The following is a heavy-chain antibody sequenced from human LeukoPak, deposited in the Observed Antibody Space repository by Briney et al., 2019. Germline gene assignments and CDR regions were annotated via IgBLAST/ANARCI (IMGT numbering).Heavy chain of an antibody. Sequence: SETLSLTCTVSGGSIRSSGTSWAWIRQPPGKGLEWIGSIDYSGGTSYNPSLKSRVSISVDTSNNQFSLELSSVTATDTAVYYCARRTSGYSSSFNYWGQGTLVTVSS. CDR2: IDYSGGT. J-gene: IGHJ4*02. CDR3: ARRTSGYSSSFNY. CDR1: GGSIRSSGTS. V-gene: IGHV4-39*01. D-gene: IGHD6-13*01.